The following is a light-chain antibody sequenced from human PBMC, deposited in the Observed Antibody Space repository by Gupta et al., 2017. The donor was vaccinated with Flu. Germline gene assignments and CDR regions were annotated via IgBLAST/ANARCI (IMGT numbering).Light chain of an antibody. Sequence: GDRVTITCRASQGIRSYVAWYQQKPVTAPNLLIYDISTLQTGVSSRFSGSGSGTEFTLTISNLQPEDFATYYCQHLQSYPLTFGGGTKVEIK. CDR2: DIS. CDR3: QHLQSYPLT. CDR1: QGIRSY. J-gene: IGKJ4*01. V-gene: IGKV1-9*01.